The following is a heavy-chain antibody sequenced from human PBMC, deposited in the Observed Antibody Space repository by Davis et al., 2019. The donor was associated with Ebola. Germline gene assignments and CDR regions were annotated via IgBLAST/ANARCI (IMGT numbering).Heavy chain of an antibody. CDR1: GLTFDDYA. V-gene: IGHV3-20*04. Sequence: GESLKISCAASGLTFDDYAMSWVRQAPGKGLEWGSGINWNGGSTGYADSVKGRFTISRDNAKNTVYLQMNDLRAEDTAVYYCTRHVPGDFWFFDLWGRGTMVTVSS. CDR3: TRHVPGDFWFFDL. D-gene: IGHD4-17*01. CDR2: INWNGGST. J-gene: IGHJ2*01.